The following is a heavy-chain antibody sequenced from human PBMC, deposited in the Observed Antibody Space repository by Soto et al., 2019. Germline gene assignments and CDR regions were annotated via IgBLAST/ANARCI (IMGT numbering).Heavy chain of an antibody. V-gene: IGHV3-30-3*01. CDR2: ISYDGSNK. J-gene: IGHJ4*02. CDR1: GFTFSSYA. Sequence: GGSLRLSCAASGFTFSSYAMHWVRQAPGKGLEWVAVISYDGSNKYYADSVKGRFTISRDNSKNTLYLQMNSLRAEDTAVYYCARSEGYYDSSGYSSHFDYWGQGTLXTVSS. D-gene: IGHD3-22*01. CDR3: ARSEGYYDSSGYSSHFDY.